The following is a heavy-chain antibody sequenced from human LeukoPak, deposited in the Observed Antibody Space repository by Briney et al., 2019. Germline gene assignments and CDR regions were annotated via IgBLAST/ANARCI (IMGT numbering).Heavy chain of an antibody. Sequence: GGSLRLSCAASGFTFSSYWMSWVRQAPGRGLEWVANIRQDGSEIYYVDSVKGRFTISRDNAKNSLFLQMNSLRAEDAAVYYCVRDRLRSSAWVFDYWGQGTLVTVSS. CDR2: IRQDGSEI. J-gene: IGHJ4*02. CDR1: GFTFSSYW. V-gene: IGHV3-7*01. CDR3: VRDRLRSSAWVFDY. D-gene: IGHD6-25*01.